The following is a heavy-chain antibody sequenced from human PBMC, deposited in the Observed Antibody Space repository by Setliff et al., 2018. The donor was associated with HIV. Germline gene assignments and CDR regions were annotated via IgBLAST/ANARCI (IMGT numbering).Heavy chain of an antibody. Sequence: ASVKVSCKASGYSFTDYYIHWVRQAPGQGLEWMGWISAYNGNTNYAQKLQGRVTMTTDTSTSTAYMELRSLRSDDTAVYYCARMIVLSASSPPNAFDIWGQGTMVTVSS. D-gene: IGHD3-22*01. V-gene: IGHV1-18*04. CDR1: GYSFTDYY. J-gene: IGHJ3*02. CDR3: ARMIVLSASSPPNAFDI. CDR2: ISAYNGNT.